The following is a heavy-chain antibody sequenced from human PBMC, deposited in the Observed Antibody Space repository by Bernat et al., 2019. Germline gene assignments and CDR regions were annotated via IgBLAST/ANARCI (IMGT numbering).Heavy chain of an antibody. D-gene: IGHD4-17*01. V-gene: IGHV4-34*01. CDR2: IDNSGTT. J-gene: IGHJ4*02. CDR3: AGVWVRSFDYFLQAPQGLDY. Sequence: QVRLEQWGAGLLKPSETLSLTCAVYGVSYGGYYWNWIRQAPGRGLEWIGDIDNSGTTKYNPSLNGRVTISVDTSKNQFSLKVMSVTAADTATYYCAGVWVRSFDYFLQAPQGLDYWGQGTPVIVS. CDR1: GVSYGGYY.